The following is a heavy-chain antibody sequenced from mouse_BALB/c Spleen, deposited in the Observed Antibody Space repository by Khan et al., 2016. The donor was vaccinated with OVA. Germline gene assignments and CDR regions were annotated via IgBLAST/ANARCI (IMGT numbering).Heavy chain of an antibody. Sequence: EVELVESGGDLVKPGGSLKLSCAASGFTFSSYSMSWVRQTPDKRLEWVATISSGGDYTYYPANVKGRFTISRDPAKNTLSLQRSSLKSEDTAMYYCASHLTGSFTYWGQGTLVTVAA. CDR1: GFTFSSYS. D-gene: IGHD4-1*01. J-gene: IGHJ3*01. CDR2: ISSGGDYT. CDR3: ASHLTGSFTY. V-gene: IGHV5-6*01.